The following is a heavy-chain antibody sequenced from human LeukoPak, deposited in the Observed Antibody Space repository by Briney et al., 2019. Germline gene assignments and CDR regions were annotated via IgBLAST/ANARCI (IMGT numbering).Heavy chain of an antibody. V-gene: IGHV3-74*01. CDR1: GFTFSDYW. Sequence: GGSLRLSCAASGFTFSDYWMHWVRQAPGKGLVWVSRINTDGSDTTHADSVKGRFTISRDNAKNTLYLQLNSLRAEDTAVYYCARDRSVTNGGFDHWGQGSLVTVSS. CDR3: ARDRSVTNGGFDH. J-gene: IGHJ4*02. D-gene: IGHD4-11*01. CDR2: INTDGSDT.